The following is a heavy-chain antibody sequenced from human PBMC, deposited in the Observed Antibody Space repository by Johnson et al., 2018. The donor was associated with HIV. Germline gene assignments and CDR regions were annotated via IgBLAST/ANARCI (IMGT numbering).Heavy chain of an antibody. D-gene: IGHD3-10*01. Sequence: QVQLVESGGGVVQPGRSLRLSCAASGFTFSSYAMHWVRQAPGKGLEWVAVISYDGSNKYYADSVKGRFTISRDNAKNTLYLQLNSLRPEDTAVYYCAKDKTLYGSGTCDAFDIWGQGTMVTVSS. J-gene: IGHJ3*02. CDR1: GFTFSSYA. CDR2: ISYDGSNK. V-gene: IGHV3-30*04. CDR3: AKDKTLYGSGTCDAFDI.